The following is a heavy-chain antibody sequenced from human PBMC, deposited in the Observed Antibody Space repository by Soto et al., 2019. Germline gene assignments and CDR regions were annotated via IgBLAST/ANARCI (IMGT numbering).Heavy chain of an antibody. D-gene: IGHD3-10*01. CDR2: IYYTGST. CDR3: AGNYCSGYYFDY. V-gene: IGHV4-59*03. CDR1: GGSTSGYY. Sequence: SETLSLTCTVSGGSTSGYYWSWIRQPPGKGLEWIGYIYYTGSTNYNPSLDSRITISIDMSKNQFSRKLSSVTAADTAVYYWAGNYCSGYYFDYWGQGILVTVSS. J-gene: IGHJ4*02.